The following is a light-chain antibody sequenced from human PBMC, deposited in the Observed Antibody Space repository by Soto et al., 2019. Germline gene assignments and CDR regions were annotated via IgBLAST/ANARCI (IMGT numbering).Light chain of an antibody. V-gene: IGKV1-5*01. CDR2: DAS. CDR3: LQNYNYPWT. J-gene: IGKJ1*01. CDR1: QSISSW. Sequence: ASVGDRVTITCRASQSISSWLAWYQQKPGKAPKLLIYDASSLESGVPSSFSGSGSGTEFTLTISSLQPEDFATYYCLQNYNYPWTFGQGTKVDIK.